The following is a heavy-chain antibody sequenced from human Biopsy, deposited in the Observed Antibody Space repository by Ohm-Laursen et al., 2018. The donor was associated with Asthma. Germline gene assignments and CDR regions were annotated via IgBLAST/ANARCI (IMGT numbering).Heavy chain of an antibody. J-gene: IGHJ6*02. D-gene: IGHD2-21*02. Sequence: RSLRLSCAASGFSFSRDGMHWVRQAPGKGLEWVAVISFDGSNKYYGDSVKGRFTIARDNSKNTVYLQMNSLRAEDTAVYYCASYEVVTAILPMDVWGQGTTVTVSS. V-gene: IGHV3-30*03. CDR3: ASYEVVTAILPMDV. CDR2: ISFDGSNK. CDR1: GFSFSRDG.